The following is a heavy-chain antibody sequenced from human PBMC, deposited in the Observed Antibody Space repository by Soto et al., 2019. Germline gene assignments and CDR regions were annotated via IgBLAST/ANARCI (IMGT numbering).Heavy chain of an antibody. CDR3: ARHGAGTSSWYKVDY. CDR1: GYSFTSYW. V-gene: IGHV5-51*01. D-gene: IGHD6-13*01. Sequence: VQLVQSGAEVKKPGESLKISCNGSGYSFTSYWIGWVRQMPGKGLEWMGIIYPGDSDTRYSPSFQGQVTISADKSISTAYLQWSSLKASDTARYYCARHGAGTSSWYKVDYWGQGTLVTVSS. CDR2: IYPGDSDT. J-gene: IGHJ4*02.